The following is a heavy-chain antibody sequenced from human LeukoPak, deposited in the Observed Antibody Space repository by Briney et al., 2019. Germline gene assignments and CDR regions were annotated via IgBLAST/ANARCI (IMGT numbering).Heavy chain of an antibody. CDR3: ARDRSRGSGWDFDY. Sequence: GGSLRLSCAASGFIFSNYAIHWVRQAPGKGLEWVAVISYDGSNKYYADSVKGRFTISRDISKNTLYLQMNSLRAEDTAVYYCARDRSRGSGWDFDYWGQGTLVTVSS. D-gene: IGHD6-19*01. J-gene: IGHJ4*02. CDR2: ISYDGSNK. CDR1: GFIFSNYA. V-gene: IGHV3-30*04.